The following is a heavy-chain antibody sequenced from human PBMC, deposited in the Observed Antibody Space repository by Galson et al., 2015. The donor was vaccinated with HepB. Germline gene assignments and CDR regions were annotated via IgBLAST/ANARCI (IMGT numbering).Heavy chain of an antibody. D-gene: IGHD2-2*01. CDR3: AKDLASRYCSSTSCLDAFDI. V-gene: IGHV3-23*01. CDR1: GFTFSSYA. J-gene: IGHJ3*02. Sequence: SLRLSCAASGFTFSSYAMSWVRQAPGKGLEWVSAISGSGGSTYYADSVKGRFTISRDNSKNTLYLQMNSLRAEDTAVYYCAKDLASRYCSSTSCLDAFDIWGQGTMVTVSS. CDR2: ISGSGGST.